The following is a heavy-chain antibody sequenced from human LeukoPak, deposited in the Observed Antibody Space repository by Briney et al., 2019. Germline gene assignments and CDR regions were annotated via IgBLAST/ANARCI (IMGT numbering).Heavy chain of an antibody. V-gene: IGHV4-59*01. D-gene: IGHD6-19*01. CDR2: IYYSGST. J-gene: IGHJ4*02. CDR3: ARTEQWLLPFDY. CDR1: GDSISNYY. Sequence: SETLSLTCTVSGDSISNYYWSWIRQPPGKGLEWIGYIYYSGSTNYNPSLKSRVTISVDTSKNQFSLKLTSITAADTAVYYCARTEQWLLPFDYWGQGTLVTVSS.